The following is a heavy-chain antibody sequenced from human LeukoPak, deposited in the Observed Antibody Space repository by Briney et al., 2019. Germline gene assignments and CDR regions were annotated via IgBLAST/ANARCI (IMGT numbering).Heavy chain of an antibody. Sequence: GGSLRLSCAASGFTFSSYGMSWVRQAPGKGLEWVSGINWNGGSTGYADSVKGRFTISRDNAKNSLYLQMNSLRAEDTALYYCARDSGWELNYYMDVWGKGTTVTVSS. CDR3: ARDSGWELNYYMDV. J-gene: IGHJ6*03. V-gene: IGHV3-20*04. D-gene: IGHD1-26*01. CDR2: INWNGGST. CDR1: GFTFSSYG.